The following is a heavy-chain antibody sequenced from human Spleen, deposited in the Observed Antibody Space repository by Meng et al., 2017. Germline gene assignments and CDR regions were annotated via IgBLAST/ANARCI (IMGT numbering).Heavy chain of an antibody. D-gene: IGHD1-7*01. CDR3: AREWNSDFDY. J-gene: IGHJ4*02. V-gene: IGHV1-8*01. CDR2: MNPNSGNT. Sequence: QVQLVQSGAEVGKPGASVKVSCKTSGYIFASYDINWVRQATGQGLEWMGWMNPNSGNTGYAQKFQGRVTMTRNTSISTAYMELSSLRSEDTAVYYCAREWNSDFDYWGQGTLVTVSS. CDR1: GYIFASYD.